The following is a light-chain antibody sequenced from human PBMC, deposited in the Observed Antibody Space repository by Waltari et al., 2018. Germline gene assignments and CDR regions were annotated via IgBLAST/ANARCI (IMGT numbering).Light chain of an antibody. CDR3: SSYTSSSTHVV. V-gene: IGLV2-14*01. Sequence: QSALTQPASVSGSPGQSITISCTGTSSDGGGYNYVSWYQLHPGKAPNLMIYEVSNRPSGVSNRFSGSKSGNTASLTISGLQAEDEADYYCSSYTSSSTHVVFGGGTKLTVL. CDR2: EVS. J-gene: IGLJ2*01. CDR1: SSDGGGYNY.